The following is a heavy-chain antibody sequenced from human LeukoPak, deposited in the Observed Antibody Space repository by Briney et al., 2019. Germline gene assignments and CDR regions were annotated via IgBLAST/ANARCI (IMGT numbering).Heavy chain of an antibody. V-gene: IGHV3-23*01. CDR3: ASCSSTSCYNWFDP. J-gene: IGHJ5*02. CDR1: GFTFSSYA. CDR2: ISGSGGST. D-gene: IGHD2-2*01. Sequence: GGSQRLSCAASGFTFSSYAMSWVRQAPGKGLEGVSAISGSGGSTYYADSVKGRFTISRDNSKNTLYLQMNSLRAEDTAVYYCASCSSTSCYNWFDPWGQGTLVTVSS.